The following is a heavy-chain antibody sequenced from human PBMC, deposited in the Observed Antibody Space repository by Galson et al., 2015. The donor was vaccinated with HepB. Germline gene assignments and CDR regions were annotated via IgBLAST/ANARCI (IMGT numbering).Heavy chain of an antibody. Sequence: SETLSLTCTVSGGSISSYYWSWIRQPPGKGLEWIGYIYYSGSTNYNPSLKSRVTISVDTSKNQFSLKLSSVTAADTAVYYCARGWRARDYYYYYMDVWGKGTTVTVSS. CDR2: IYYSGST. V-gene: IGHV4-59*01. D-gene: IGHD5-24*01. J-gene: IGHJ6*03. CDR3: ARGWRARDYYYYYMDV. CDR1: GGSISSYY.